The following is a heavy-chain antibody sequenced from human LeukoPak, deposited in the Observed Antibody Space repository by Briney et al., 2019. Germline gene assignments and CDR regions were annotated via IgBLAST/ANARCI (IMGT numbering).Heavy chain of an antibody. CDR1: GYTFTSYG. V-gene: IGHV1-18*01. J-gene: IGHJ6*03. CDR3: ARLRGVISYYYYMDV. D-gene: IGHD3-10*01. Sequence: ASVKVSCKASGYTFTSYGISWVRQAPGQGLEWMGWISAYNGNTNYAQKLQGRVTMTTDTSTSTAYMELRSLRSDDTAVYYCARLRGVISYYYYMDVWGKGTTVTISS. CDR2: ISAYNGNT.